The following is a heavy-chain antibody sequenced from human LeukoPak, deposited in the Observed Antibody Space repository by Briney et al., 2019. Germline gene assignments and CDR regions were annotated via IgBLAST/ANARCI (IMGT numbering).Heavy chain of an antibody. Sequence: GASVKVSCKASGYTFTSYYMHWVRQAPGQGLEWMGIINPSGGSTSYAQKFQGRVTMTRDTSTSTVYMELSSLRSEDTAVYYCARGSSSWFAGNWFDPWGQGTLVTVSS. CDR2: INPSGGST. CDR3: ARGSSSWFAGNWFDP. J-gene: IGHJ5*02. V-gene: IGHV1-46*01. CDR1: GYTFTSYY. D-gene: IGHD6-13*01.